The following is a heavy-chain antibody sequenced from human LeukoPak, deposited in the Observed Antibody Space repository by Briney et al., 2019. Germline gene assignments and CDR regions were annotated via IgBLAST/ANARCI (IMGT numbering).Heavy chain of an antibody. CDR1: GFTFSSYS. CDR3: ARSSILEWLPYYYYYMDV. V-gene: IGHV3-21*01. Sequence: GGSLRLSCAASGFTFSSYSMNWVPQAPGKGLEWVSSISSSSSYICYADPVKGRFTISRDNAKNSLYLQMNSLRAEDTAVYYCARSSILEWLPYYYYYMDVWGKGTTVTVSS. J-gene: IGHJ6*03. CDR2: ISSSSSYI. D-gene: IGHD3-3*01.